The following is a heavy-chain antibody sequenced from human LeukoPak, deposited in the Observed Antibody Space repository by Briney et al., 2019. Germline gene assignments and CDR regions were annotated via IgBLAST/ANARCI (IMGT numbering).Heavy chain of an antibody. D-gene: IGHD2-21*02. CDR3: AKGLVYCGGDCYSTYFDY. V-gene: IGHV3-23*01. Sequence: GGSLRLSCAASGFTFSSYAMSWVRQAPGRGLEWVSAISGSGGSTYYADSVKGRFTIPRDNSKNTLYLQMNSLRAEDTAVYYCAKGLVYCGGDCYSTYFDYWGQGTLVTVSS. J-gene: IGHJ4*02. CDR2: ISGSGGST. CDR1: GFTFSSYA.